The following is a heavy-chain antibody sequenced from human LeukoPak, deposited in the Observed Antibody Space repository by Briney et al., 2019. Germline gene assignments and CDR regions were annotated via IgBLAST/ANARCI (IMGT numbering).Heavy chain of an antibody. V-gene: IGHV3-21*01. J-gene: IGHJ5*02. CDR3: ARERGAFGYSPAGWFDP. Sequence: GGSLRLSCAASGFTFSSYSMNWVRQAPGKGLEWVSFISSSSSYIYYADSMKGRFTISRDNAKNSLYLQMNSLRAEDTAVYYCARERGAFGYSPAGWFDPWGQGTPVTVSS. CDR2: ISSSSSYI. D-gene: IGHD5-18*01. CDR1: GFTFSSYS.